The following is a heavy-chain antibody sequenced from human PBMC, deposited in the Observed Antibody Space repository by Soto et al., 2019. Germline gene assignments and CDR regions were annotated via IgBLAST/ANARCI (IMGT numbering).Heavy chain of an antibody. D-gene: IGHD6-13*01. CDR1: GFTFSDYY. CDR3: ASILQPHPYYYYYYMDV. Sequence: GGSLRLSCAASGFTFSDYYVSWILQAPGKGLEWVSYISSSGGTIYYADSVKGRFTISRDNAKNSLYLQMNSLRAEDTAVYYCASILQPHPYYYYYYMDVWGKGTTVTVSS. V-gene: IGHV3-11*01. CDR2: ISSSGGTI. J-gene: IGHJ6*03.